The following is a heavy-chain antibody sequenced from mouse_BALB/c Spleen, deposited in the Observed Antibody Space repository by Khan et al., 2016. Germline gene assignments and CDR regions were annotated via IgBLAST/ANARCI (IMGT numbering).Heavy chain of an antibody. J-gene: IGHJ3*01. V-gene: IGHV7-3*02. D-gene: IGHD4-1*01. CDR1: GFTFTDYY. CDR2: IRNKAGGYTT. Sequence: EVELVESGGGLVQTGGSLRLSCATSGFTFTDYYMTWVRQPPGKALEWLGFIRNKAGGYTTEYSASVKGRFTISRDNSQSILYLQMNTLGAEDSGTYYGARRTGTIAYWGQGTVVTVSA. CDR3: ARRTGTIAY.